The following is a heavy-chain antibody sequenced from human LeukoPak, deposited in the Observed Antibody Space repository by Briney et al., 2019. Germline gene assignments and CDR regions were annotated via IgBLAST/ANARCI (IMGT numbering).Heavy chain of an antibody. CDR2: ISGSGGST. CDR3: PKGGSYYDFWSTYYFDY. J-gene: IGHJ4*02. D-gene: IGHD3-3*01. V-gene: IGHV3-23*01. CDR1: GFTFSSYI. Sequence: GWSLRLSCAASGFTFSSYIMNWVRQAPGKGLDWVSAISGSGGSTYYADSVRGRFTISRDNSKNTLVLQMNSLRAEDTAVYLFPKGGSYYDFWSTYYFDYCGQGTLVTVSS.